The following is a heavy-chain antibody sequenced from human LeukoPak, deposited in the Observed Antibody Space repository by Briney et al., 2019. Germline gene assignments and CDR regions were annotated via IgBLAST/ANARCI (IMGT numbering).Heavy chain of an antibody. CDR3: ARDPAAASRGFGMDV. V-gene: IGHV3-33*01. CDR2: IWYDGTNK. J-gene: IGHJ6*02. Sequence: GGSLRLSCAASGFTFSSYGMHWVRQAPGKGLEWVAVIWYDGTNKYYGDAVKGRFTTSRDNSKNTLYLQMSGLRAEDTAVYYCARDPAAASRGFGMDVWGQGTTVTVSS. D-gene: IGHD2-15*01. CDR1: GFTFSSYG.